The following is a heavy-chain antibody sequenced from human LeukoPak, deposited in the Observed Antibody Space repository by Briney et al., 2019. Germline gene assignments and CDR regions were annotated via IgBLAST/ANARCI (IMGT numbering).Heavy chain of an antibody. Sequence: PGGSLRLSCAASGFXFANYAISWVRQAPGKGLEWVSAISGSGGSTYYADSVKGRFTISRDNSKNTLYLQMNSLRAEDTAVYYCAKGGAANRVTTNYFDYWGQGTLVTVSS. V-gene: IGHV3-23*01. CDR3: AKGGAANRVTTNYFDY. J-gene: IGHJ4*02. CDR1: GFXFANYA. CDR2: ISGSGGST. D-gene: IGHD4-17*01.